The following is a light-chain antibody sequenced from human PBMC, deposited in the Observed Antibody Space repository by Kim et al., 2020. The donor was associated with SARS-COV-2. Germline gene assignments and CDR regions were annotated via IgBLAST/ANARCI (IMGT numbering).Light chain of an antibody. CDR3: QAWDSSTFYV. CDR1: KLGDKY. V-gene: IGLV3-1*01. Sequence: VSPGQTVSITCSGDKLGDKYVSWYQQRPGQSPALVIYRVNKRPSGIPERFSGSNSGNTATLTISGTHAMDEADYYCQAWDSSTFYVFGTGTKVTVL. CDR2: RVN. J-gene: IGLJ1*01.